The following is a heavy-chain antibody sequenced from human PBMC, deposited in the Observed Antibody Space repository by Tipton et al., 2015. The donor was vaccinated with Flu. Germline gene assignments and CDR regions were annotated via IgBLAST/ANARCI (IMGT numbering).Heavy chain of an antibody. D-gene: IGHD6-13*01. CDR2: IATSGDT. CDR3: ARGPLPDSNWYNGMDV. J-gene: IGHJ6*02. Sequence: GSLRLSCEASGFTFSSYGMHWVRQATGEGLEWVSGIATSGDTYYAGSVKGRFTISRENAKNSLYLQMNSLRAGDTAVYYCARGPLPDSNWYNGMDVWGQGTTVTVFS. CDR1: GFTFSSYG. V-gene: IGHV3-13*01.